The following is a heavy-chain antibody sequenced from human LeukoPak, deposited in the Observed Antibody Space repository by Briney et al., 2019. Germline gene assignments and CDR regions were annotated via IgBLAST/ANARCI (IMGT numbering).Heavy chain of an antibody. J-gene: IGHJ4*02. V-gene: IGHV4-59*01. CDR3: ARDRGDCFDY. Sequence: PSETLSLTCTVSGGSISSYYWSWIRQPPGKGLEWIGYIYYSGSTGYNSSLKSRVTISVDTSKNQFSLKLSSVTAADTAVYYCARDRGDCFDYWGQGTLVTVSS. D-gene: IGHD4-17*01. CDR2: IYYSGST. CDR1: GGSISSYY.